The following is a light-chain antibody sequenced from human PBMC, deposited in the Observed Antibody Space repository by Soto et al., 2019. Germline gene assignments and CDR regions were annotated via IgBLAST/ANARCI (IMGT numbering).Light chain of an antibody. Sequence: QSELTQPASVSGSPGQSITISCTGTSSDFGAYDYVSWYQQHPDKAPKLMIYEVSNRPSGVSNRFSGSKSVNTATLTISGLQAEDEADFYRSSYTSSSTRVFGTRTKVTVL. CDR2: EVS. CDR3: SSYTSSSTRV. J-gene: IGLJ1*01. CDR1: SSDFGAYDY. V-gene: IGLV2-14*03.